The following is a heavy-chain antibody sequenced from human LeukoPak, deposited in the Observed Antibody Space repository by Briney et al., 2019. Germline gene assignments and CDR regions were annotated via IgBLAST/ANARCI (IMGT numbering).Heavy chain of an antibody. J-gene: IGHJ3*02. V-gene: IGHV4-34*01. CDR1: GGSFSGYY. Sequence: SETLSLTCAVYGGSFSGYYWSWIRQPPGKGLEWIGEIKHSGSTNYNPSLKSRVTISVDTSKNQFSLKLSSVTAADTAVYYCAKGARTATRAFDIWGQGTMVTVSS. CDR3: AKGARTATRAFDI. CDR2: IKHSGST.